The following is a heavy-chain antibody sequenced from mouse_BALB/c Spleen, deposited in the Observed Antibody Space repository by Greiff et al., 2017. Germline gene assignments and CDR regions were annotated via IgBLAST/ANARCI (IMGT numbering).Heavy chain of an antibody. Sequence: VKLQESGPGLVAPSQSLSITCTVSGFSLTSYGVHWVRQPPGKGLEWLGVIWAGGSTNYNSALMSRLSISKDNSKSQVFLKMNSLQTDDTAMYYCARDRYDYFDYWGQGTTLTVSS. CDR3: ARDRYDYFDY. D-gene: IGHD2-14*01. CDR1: GFSLTSYG. V-gene: IGHV2-9*02. J-gene: IGHJ2*01. CDR2: IWAGGST.